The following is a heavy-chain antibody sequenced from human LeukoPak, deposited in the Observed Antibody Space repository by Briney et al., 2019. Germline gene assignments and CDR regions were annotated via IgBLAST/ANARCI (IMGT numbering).Heavy chain of an antibody. D-gene: IGHD6-19*01. Sequence: SVKVSCKASGGTFSSYAISWVRQTPGQGLEWMGGIIPIFGTANYAQKFQGRVTITADESTSTVYMELSSLRSEDTAVYYCASRFSGWVGAFDIWGQGTMVTVSS. V-gene: IGHV1-69*13. CDR1: GGTFSSYA. CDR2: IIPIFGTA. J-gene: IGHJ3*02. CDR3: ASRFSGWVGAFDI.